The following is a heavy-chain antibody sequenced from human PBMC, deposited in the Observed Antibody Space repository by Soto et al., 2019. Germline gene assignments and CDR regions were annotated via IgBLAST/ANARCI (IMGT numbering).Heavy chain of an antibody. CDR1: GFTFSSYA. D-gene: IGHD2-21*01. J-gene: IGHJ4*02. V-gene: IGHV3-23*01. Sequence: GGDLLLPWSASGFTFSSYAMSWFRQAPGKGLEWVSAISGSGGSTYYADSVKGRFTISRDNSKNTLYLQMNSLRAEETAVYYCAKKLFRVGYIDYWGQGTLVTVSS. CDR3: AKKLFRVGYIDY. CDR2: ISGSGGST.